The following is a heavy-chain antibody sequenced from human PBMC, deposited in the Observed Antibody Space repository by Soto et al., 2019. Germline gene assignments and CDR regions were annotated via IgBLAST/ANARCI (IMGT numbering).Heavy chain of an antibody. CDR3: ASRIRGVGGYFDY. J-gene: IGHJ4*02. CDR1: GFSFSDYY. Sequence: QVQLVGSGGGLVKPGGSLRLACAASGFSFSDYYMSWIRQAPGKGLEWVSYISSSGSTTYHADSVKGRFTISRDNAKNSLYLQMNSLRAEDTAVYYCASRIRGVGGYFDYWGQGTLVTVSS. D-gene: IGHD3-10*01. CDR2: ISSSGSTT. V-gene: IGHV3-11*01.